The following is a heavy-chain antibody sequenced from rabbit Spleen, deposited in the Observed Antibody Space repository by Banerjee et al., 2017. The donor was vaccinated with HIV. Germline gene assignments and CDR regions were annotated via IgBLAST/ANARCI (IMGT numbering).Heavy chain of an antibody. CDR2: ISAGDGST. Sequence: LKESGGGLVQPGGSLKLSCKASGFTLSSSYLICWVRQAPGKGLEWIGCISAGDGSTYYASWVNGRFSISSHNAQNTLYLQLNSPIAADTATYFCARYYPLNVYDGDVYAFNLWGQGTLVTV. CDR3: ARYYPLNVYDGDVYAFNL. CDR1: GFTLSSSY. V-gene: IGHV1S7*01. D-gene: IGHD6-1*01. J-gene: IGHJ4*01.